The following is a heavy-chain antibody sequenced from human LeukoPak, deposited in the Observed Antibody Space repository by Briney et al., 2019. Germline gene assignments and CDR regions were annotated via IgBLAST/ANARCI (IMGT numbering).Heavy chain of an antibody. J-gene: IGHJ4*02. V-gene: IGHV3-23*01. CDR3: AKDQWTTVVRDLDY. CDR1: GFTFSSYA. CDR2: ISGSGGST. D-gene: IGHD4-23*01. Sequence: PGGSLRLSCAASGFTFSSYAMSWVRQAPGKGLEWVSAISGSGGSTYYADSVKGRFTISRDNSKNTLYLQMIGLRAEDTAVYYCAKDQWTTVVRDLDYWGQGALVTVSS.